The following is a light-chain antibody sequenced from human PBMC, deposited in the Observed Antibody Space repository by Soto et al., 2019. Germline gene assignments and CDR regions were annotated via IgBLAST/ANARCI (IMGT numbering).Light chain of an antibody. CDR3: SSYTSSSTLV. CDR1: SSDVGGYNY. Sequence: QSALTQPASVSGSPGQSITISCTGTSSDVGGYNYVSWYQQHPGKAPKLMAYEVSNRPSGVSNRFSGSKSGNTASLTISGLHAEDEADYYCSSYTSSSTLVFGTGTKVTVL. J-gene: IGLJ1*01. CDR2: EVS. V-gene: IGLV2-14*01.